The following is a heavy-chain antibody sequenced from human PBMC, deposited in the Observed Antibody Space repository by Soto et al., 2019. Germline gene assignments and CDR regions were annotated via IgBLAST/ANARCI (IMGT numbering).Heavy chain of an antibody. Sequence: ASVKVSCKASGYTFTSYYMHWVRQAPGQGLEWMGIINPSGGSTSYAQKFQGRVTMTRDTSTSTVYMKLSSLRSEDTAVYYCAREVVGAPGGMDVWGQGTTVTVSS. CDR1: GYTFTSYY. V-gene: IGHV1-46*01. J-gene: IGHJ6*02. CDR3: AREVVGAPGGMDV. CDR2: INPSGGST. D-gene: IGHD1-26*01.